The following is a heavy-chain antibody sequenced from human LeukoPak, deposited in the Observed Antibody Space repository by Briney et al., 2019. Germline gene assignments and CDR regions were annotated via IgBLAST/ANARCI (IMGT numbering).Heavy chain of an antibody. CDR3: ARMGGGIANAFDI. CDR2: ICSSSSYI. Sequence: PGGSLRLSCAASGFTFSSYSMNWVRQAPGKGLEWVSSICSSSSYIYYADSVKGRFTISRDNAKNSLYLQMNSLRAEDTAVYYCARMGGGIANAFDIWGQGTMVTVSS. D-gene: IGHD2-15*01. V-gene: IGHV3-21*01. CDR1: GFTFSSYS. J-gene: IGHJ3*02.